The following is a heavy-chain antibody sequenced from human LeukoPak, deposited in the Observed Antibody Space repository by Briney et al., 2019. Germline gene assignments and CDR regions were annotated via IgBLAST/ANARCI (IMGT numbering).Heavy chain of an antibody. CDR2: VYSSGFT. V-gene: IGHV4-4*07. CDR3: SRVHIVTGTYFDS. J-gene: IGHJ4*02. Sequence: SETLSLTCTISGDPMSGYSWSWLRQPAGKELEWIGRVYSSGFTEYNLSLDGRVTMSIETSKSQFSLKLDSVTAADTAAYYCSRVHIVTGTYFDSWGQGALVTVSS. D-gene: IGHD3-10*01. CDR1: GDPMSGYS.